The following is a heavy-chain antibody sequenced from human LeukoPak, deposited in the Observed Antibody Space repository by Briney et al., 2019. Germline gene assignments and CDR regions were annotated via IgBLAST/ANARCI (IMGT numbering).Heavy chain of an antibody. J-gene: IGHJ4*02. V-gene: IGHV3-53*04. CDR1: GFXFSSYA. CDR3: ARVDTVMAYYFDL. D-gene: IGHD5-18*01. Sequence: GGSLRLSCGASGFXFSSYAMNWVRQAPGKGLEWVSTIYSVGTTYYADSVMGRFTISRHNSRNTLYLQMNSLRAEDTAVYYCARVDTVMAYYFDLWGQGTLVTVSS. CDR2: IYSVGTT.